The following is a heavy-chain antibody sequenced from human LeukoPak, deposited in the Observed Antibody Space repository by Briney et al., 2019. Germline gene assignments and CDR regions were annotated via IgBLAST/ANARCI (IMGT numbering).Heavy chain of an antibody. Sequence: PGGSLRLSCAASGFTFDDYAMHWVRQAPRKGLERVSGISWNSGTRGYADSVKGRFTISRDNAKTSLYLQMNSLRAEDTALYYCAKDISSSPGRGTYYFDYWGQGTLVTVSS. CDR3: AKDISSSPGRGTYYFDY. D-gene: IGHD6-13*01. CDR1: GFTFDDYA. CDR2: ISWNSGTR. V-gene: IGHV3-9*01. J-gene: IGHJ4*02.